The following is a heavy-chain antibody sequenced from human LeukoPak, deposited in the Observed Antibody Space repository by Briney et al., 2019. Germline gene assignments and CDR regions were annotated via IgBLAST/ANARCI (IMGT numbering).Heavy chain of an antibody. CDR2: ISYDGNNK. V-gene: IGHV3-30-3*01. J-gene: IGHJ5*02. D-gene: IGHD3-10*01. CDR3: AKDRYGSGNNWFDP. CDR1: GFTFSTYA. Sequence: GGSLRLSCAASGFTFSTYAIHWVRQAPGKGLEWVAVISYDGNNKYYADSVKGRFTISRDNSKNTLYLQMDSLRAEDTAVYYCAKDRYGSGNNWFDPWGQGTLVTVSS.